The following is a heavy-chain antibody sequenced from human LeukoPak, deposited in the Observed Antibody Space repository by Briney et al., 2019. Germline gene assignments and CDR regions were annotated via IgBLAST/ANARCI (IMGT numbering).Heavy chain of an antibody. Sequence: SETLSLTCAVYGGSFSGYYWSWIRQPPGKGLEWIGEINHSGSTNYNPSLKSRVTISVDTSKNQFSLKLSSVTAADTAGYYCAKEANIASAIVWFDPWRQGTLVTVSS. CDR2: INHSGST. CDR3: AKEANIASAIVWFDP. J-gene: IGHJ5*02. D-gene: IGHD6-13*01. V-gene: IGHV4-34*01. CDR1: GGSFSGYY.